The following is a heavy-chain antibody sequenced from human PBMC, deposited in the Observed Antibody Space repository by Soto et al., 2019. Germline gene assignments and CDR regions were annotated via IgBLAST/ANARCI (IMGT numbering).Heavy chain of an antibody. J-gene: IGHJ6*02. CDR3: ARDHRSLGDYYGIDV. CDR1: GDSISSSGFY. D-gene: IGHD3-10*01. CDR2: IHYTGST. Sequence: SETLSLTCSVSGDSISSSGFYWSWIRQHPGKALEWIGYIHYTGSTSYNPSLKSRLAISLDASTNQFSLSLSSVTSADTVVYYCARDHRSLGDYYGIDVWGQGTTVTVSS. V-gene: IGHV4-31*03.